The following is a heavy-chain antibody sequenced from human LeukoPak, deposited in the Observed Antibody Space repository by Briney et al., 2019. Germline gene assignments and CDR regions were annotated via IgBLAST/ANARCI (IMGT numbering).Heavy chain of an antibody. CDR2: IYPGDSDI. CDR3: AMVRGVIISGPFDC. V-gene: IGHV5-51*01. D-gene: IGHD3-10*01. CDR1: GYSFTSYW. J-gene: IGHJ4*02. Sequence: GESLKISCKGSGYSFTSYWIGWVRQMPGKGLEWMGIIYPGDSDIRYSPSFEGQVTISADKSISTAYLQWSSLKASDSAMYYCAMVRGVIISGPFDCWGPGTLVTVSS.